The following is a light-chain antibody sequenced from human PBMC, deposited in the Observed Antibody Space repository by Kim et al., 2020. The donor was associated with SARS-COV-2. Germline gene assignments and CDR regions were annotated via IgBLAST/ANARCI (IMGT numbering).Light chain of an antibody. V-gene: IGLV2-14*03. J-gene: IGLJ3*02. Sequence: GHSITISCSGTSSDVGGYKYVSWYQQHPGKAPKFIIYDVSKRPSGVSNRFSGSKSGNTASLTISGLQAEDEADYYCSSYTSSATWVFGGGTKLTVL. CDR3: SSYTSSATWV. CDR2: DVS. CDR1: SSDVGGYKY.